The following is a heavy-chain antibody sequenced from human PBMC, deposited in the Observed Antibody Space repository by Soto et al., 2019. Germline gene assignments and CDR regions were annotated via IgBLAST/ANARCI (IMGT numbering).Heavy chain of an antibody. Sequence: SETQSLTCPVSGGYISSGGYYWSWIRQHPGKGLEWIGYIYYSGSTYYNPSLKSRVTISVDTSKNQFSLKLSSVTATDTAVYYCARSTYYYDSSGYYFDYWGQGTLVTVSS. V-gene: IGHV4-31*03. CDR2: IYYSGST. CDR1: GGYISSGGYY. J-gene: IGHJ4*02. D-gene: IGHD3-22*01. CDR3: ARSTYYYDSSGYYFDY.